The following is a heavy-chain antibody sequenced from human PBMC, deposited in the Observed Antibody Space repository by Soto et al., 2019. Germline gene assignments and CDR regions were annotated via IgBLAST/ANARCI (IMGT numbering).Heavy chain of an antibody. V-gene: IGHV1-8*01. J-gene: IGHJ4*02. CDR1: GYTFTEYD. D-gene: IGHD4-17*01. CDR3: EVTTGY. Sequence: GASVKVSCKTSGYTFTEYDINWVRQAPGQGLEYMGWVSPENRNAGYAPQFRGRVSMTADTSINTVYLELATLTYEDTAVYYCEVTTGYWGQGTMVTVSS. CDR2: VSPENRNA.